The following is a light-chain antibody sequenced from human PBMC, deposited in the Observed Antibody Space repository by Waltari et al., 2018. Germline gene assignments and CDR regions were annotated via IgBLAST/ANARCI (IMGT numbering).Light chain of an antibody. CDR2: GAS. V-gene: IGKV3-11*01. CDR3: LQRSNWPWT. CDR1: QSVSNY. Sequence: EIVMTQSPATLSLSPGERVTLSCRASQSVSNYLAWYQQKPGQAPRLLIYGASNRASGFPDRFSGSWSGTDFTLTISSLEPEDVAVYYCLQRSNWPWTFGQGTMVEIK. J-gene: IGKJ1*01.